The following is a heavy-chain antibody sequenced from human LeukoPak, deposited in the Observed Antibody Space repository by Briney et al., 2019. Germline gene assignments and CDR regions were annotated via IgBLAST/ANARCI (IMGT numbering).Heavy chain of an antibody. J-gene: IGHJ4*02. Sequence: WETLSLTCTVSGGSISSYYWSWIRQPPGKGLEWIGYIYYSGSTNYNPSLKSRVTISVDTSKNQFSLKLNSVTAADTAVYYCARDYGRYYFDYWGQGTLVTVSS. V-gene: IGHV4-59*01. D-gene: IGHD4-17*01. CDR1: GGSISSYY. CDR3: ARDYGRYYFDY. CDR2: IYYSGST.